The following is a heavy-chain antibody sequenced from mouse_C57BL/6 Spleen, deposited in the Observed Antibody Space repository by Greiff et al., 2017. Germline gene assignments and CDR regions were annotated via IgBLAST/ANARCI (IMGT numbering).Heavy chain of an antibody. Sequence: VQLQQSGPELVKPGASVKIPCKASGYTFTDYNMDWVKQSHGKSLEWIGDINPNNGGTIYNQKFKGKATLTVDKSSSTAYMELRSLTSEDTAVYYCARNYGSSPSVYFDVWGTGTTVTVSS. CDR1: GYTFTDYN. V-gene: IGHV1-18*01. J-gene: IGHJ1*03. CDR3: ARNYGSSPSVYFDV. D-gene: IGHD1-1*01. CDR2: INPNNGGT.